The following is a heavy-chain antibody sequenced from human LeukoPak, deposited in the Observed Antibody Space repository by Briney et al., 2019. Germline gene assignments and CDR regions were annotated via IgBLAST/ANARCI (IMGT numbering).Heavy chain of an antibody. CDR2: INPNSGGT. CDR1: GYTFTGYY. Sequence: GASVKVSCKASGYTFTGYYMHWVRQAPGQGLEWMGWINPNSGGTNYAQKFQGRVTMTRDTSTSTVYMELSSLRSGDTAVYYCARDGVYCSSTSCYAYNWFDPWGQGTLVTVSS. V-gene: IGHV1-2*02. CDR3: ARDGVYCSSTSCYAYNWFDP. J-gene: IGHJ5*02. D-gene: IGHD2-2*01.